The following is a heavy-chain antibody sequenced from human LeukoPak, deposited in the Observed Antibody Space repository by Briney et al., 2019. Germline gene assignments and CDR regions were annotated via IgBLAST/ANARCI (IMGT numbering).Heavy chain of an antibody. J-gene: IGHJ6*03. D-gene: IGHD3-22*01. CDR2: IWYDGSNK. V-gene: IGHV3-33*06. CDR3: AKELDDSSGYYQRYYYYYMDV. CDR1: GFTFSSYG. Sequence: PGGSLRLSCAASGFTFSSYGMHWVRQAPGKGLEWVAVIWYDGSNKYYADSVKGRFTISRDNSKNTLYLQMNSLRAEDTAVYCCAKELDDSSGYYQRYYYYYMDVWGKGTTVTVSS.